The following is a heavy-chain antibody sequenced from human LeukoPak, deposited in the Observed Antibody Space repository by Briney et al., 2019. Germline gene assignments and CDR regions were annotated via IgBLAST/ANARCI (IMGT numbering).Heavy chain of an antibody. CDR3: ARQTEFRFDP. Sequence: SETLSLTCAVYGGSFSGYYWSWIRQPPGKGLEWIREINHSGSTNYNPSLKSRVTISVDTSKNQFSLKLSSVTAADTAVYYCARQTEFRFDPWGQGTLVTVSS. J-gene: IGHJ5*02. CDR2: INHSGST. D-gene: IGHD3-10*01. V-gene: IGHV4-34*01. CDR1: GGSFSGYY.